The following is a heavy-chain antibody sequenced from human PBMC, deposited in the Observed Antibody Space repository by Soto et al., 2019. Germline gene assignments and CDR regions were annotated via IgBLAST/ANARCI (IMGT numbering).Heavy chain of an antibody. J-gene: IGHJ4*02. CDR3: ASASTTANFDY. CDR2: ISGSGGST. D-gene: IGHD4-17*01. CDR1: GFTFSRYA. V-gene: IGHV3-23*01. Sequence: EVRLLESGGGLVQPGGSLRLSCAASGFTFSRYAMSWVRQAPGKGLEWVSTISGSGGSTYYADSVKGRFTISRDNSKNTLYLQMNSLRAEDTAAYYCASASTTANFDYWGQGTLVTVSS.